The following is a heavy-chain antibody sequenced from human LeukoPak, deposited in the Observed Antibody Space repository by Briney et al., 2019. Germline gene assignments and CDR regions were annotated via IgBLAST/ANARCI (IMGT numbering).Heavy chain of an antibody. CDR2: ISGSGGSP. CDR3: AKHTKYYYYECDY. D-gene: IGHD3-22*01. CDR1: GFTFTSYA. Sequence: QRGGSLRLSCGTSGFTFTSYAMGWVRQAPGKGVEWGSGISGSGGSPKYPDSVKGRFTISRDNSKNPLYLQMNSLRAEDTAVYYCAKHTKYYYYECDYWGQGTLVTVSS. V-gene: IGHV3-23*01. J-gene: IGHJ4*02.